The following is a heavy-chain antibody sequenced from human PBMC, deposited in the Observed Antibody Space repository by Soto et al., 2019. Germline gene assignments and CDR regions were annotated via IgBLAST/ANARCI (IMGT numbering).Heavy chain of an antibody. J-gene: IGHJ6*02. Sequence: QVQLVQSGAEVKKPASSVKVSCTASGGTFSSYAISWVRQAPGQGLEWMGGIIPIFGTANYAQKFQGRGTITADESTGTAYMGLRSLRSEYTAVYYGARPPGIAVAGSSNDYYGMDVWGQGSTVTVSS. CDR3: ARPPGIAVAGSSNDYYGMDV. D-gene: IGHD6-19*01. CDR2: IIPIFGTA. CDR1: GGTFSSYA. V-gene: IGHV1-69*12.